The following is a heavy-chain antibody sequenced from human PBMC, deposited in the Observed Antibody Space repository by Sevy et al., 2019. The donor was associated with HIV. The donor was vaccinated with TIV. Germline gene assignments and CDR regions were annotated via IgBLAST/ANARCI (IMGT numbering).Heavy chain of an antibody. V-gene: IGHV3-72*01. CDR3: AREESYYGHNWLDP. D-gene: IGHD1-26*01. CDR1: GFTFSDHY. CDR2: TRSKANSYTT. Sequence: GGSLRLSCAASGFTFSDHYMDWVRQAPGKGLEWVGRTRSKANSYTTEYAASVKGRFTISRDDSKNSLYLQMNSLKTEDSAVYYCAREESYYGHNWLDPWGQGTLVTVSS. J-gene: IGHJ5*02.